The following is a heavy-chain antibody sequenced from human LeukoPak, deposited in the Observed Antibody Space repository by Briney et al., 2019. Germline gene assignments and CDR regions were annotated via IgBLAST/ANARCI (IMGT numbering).Heavy chain of an antibody. D-gene: IGHD3-10*01. CDR3: ARVVDGSGSSHPWVLCY. CDR2: IIPIFGTA. V-gene: IGHV1-69*13. J-gene: IGHJ4*02. CDR1: GGTFSSYA. Sequence: SVKVSCKASGGTFSSYAISWVRQAPGQGLEWMGGIIPIFGTANYAQKFQGRVTITADESTSTAYMELSSLRSEDTAVYYCARVVDGSGSSHPWVLCYWGQGTLVTVSS.